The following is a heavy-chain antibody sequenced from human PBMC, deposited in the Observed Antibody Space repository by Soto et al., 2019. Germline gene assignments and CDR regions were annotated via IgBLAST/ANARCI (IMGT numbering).Heavy chain of an antibody. J-gene: IGHJ5*02. CDR3: ARDLVPNWFDP. CDR2: IYYSGST. CDR1: GGSISSGDYY. D-gene: IGHD6-13*01. V-gene: IGHV4-30-4*01. Sequence: SETLSLTCTVSGGSISSGDYYWCWIRQPPGKGLEWIGYIYYSGSTYYIPSLKSRVTIPVDTSKNQFSLKLISVTAADTAVYYCARDLVPNWFDPWGQGTLVT.